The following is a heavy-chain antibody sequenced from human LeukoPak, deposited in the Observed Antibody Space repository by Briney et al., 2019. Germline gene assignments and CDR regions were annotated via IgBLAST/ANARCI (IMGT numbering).Heavy chain of an antibody. V-gene: IGHV3-66*01. CDR2: IYSGGST. Sequence: TGGSLRLSCAASGFTFSTYGMSWVRQAPGKGLEWVSVIYSGGSTYYADSVKGRFTISRDNSKNTLYLQMNSLRAEDTAVYYCAADSSGYYYDYYYGMDVWGQGTTVTVSS. CDR1: GFTFSTYG. J-gene: IGHJ6*02. CDR3: AADSSGYYYDYYYGMDV. D-gene: IGHD3-22*01.